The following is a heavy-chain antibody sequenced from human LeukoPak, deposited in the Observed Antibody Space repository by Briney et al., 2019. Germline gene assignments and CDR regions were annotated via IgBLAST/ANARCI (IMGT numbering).Heavy chain of an antibody. CDR1: RYSFTSYW. CDR2: IYPGDSDT. V-gene: IGHV5-51*01. J-gene: IGHJ4*02. D-gene: IGHD3-10*01. CDR3: ARTQLWFGEHYYFDY. Sequence: GESLKISCKGSRYSFTSYWIGWVRQMPGKGLEWMGIIYPGDSDTRYSPSFQGQVTISADKSINTAYLQWSSLKASDTAMYYCARTQLWFGEHYYFDYWGQGTLVTVSS.